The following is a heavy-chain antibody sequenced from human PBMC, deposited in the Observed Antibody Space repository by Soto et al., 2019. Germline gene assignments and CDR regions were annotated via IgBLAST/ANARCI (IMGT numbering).Heavy chain of an antibody. CDR3: ARDYDDNSDNE. D-gene: IGHD3-22*01. V-gene: IGHV3-30*03. CDR1: GFPFSTYG. CDR2: ISYDGTNK. J-gene: IGHJ1*01. Sequence: GGSLRLSCAAAGFPFSTYGMHLVRQAPGKGLEWVSLISYDGTNKYYTDSVKGRFTISRDNSKNTVFLQMNSLRAEDTAVYFCARDYDDNSDNEWGQGTLVTVFS.